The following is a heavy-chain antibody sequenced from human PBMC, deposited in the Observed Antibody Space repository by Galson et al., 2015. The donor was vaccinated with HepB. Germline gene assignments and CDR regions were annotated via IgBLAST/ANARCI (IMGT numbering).Heavy chain of an antibody. CDR1: GGTFSSYA. Sequence: SVKVSCKASGGTFSSYAISWVRQAPGQGLEWMGGIIPIFGTANYAQKFQGRVTITADESTSTAYMELSSLRSEDTAVYYCARDLGYYDSPPGAFDIWGQGTMVTVSS. V-gene: IGHV1-69*13. J-gene: IGHJ3*02. CDR2: IIPIFGTA. CDR3: ARDLGYYDSPPGAFDI. D-gene: IGHD3-22*01.